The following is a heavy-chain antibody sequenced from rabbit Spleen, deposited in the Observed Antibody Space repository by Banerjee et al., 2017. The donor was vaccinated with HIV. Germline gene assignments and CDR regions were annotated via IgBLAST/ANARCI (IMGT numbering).Heavy chain of an antibody. J-gene: IGHJ6*01. Sequence: QQLEESGGGLVKPGTSLTLTCRASGFSFNSGYDMCWVRQAPGKGLEWIACIYAGSSGSTYSATWAKGRFTVSKTSSTTVTLQMTTLTAADTATYFCARDTGTSFSSYGMDLWGPGTLVTVS. D-gene: IGHD7-1*01. CDR3: ARDTGTSFSSYGMDL. V-gene: IGHV1S40*01. CDR1: GFSFNSGYD. CDR2: IYAGSSGST.